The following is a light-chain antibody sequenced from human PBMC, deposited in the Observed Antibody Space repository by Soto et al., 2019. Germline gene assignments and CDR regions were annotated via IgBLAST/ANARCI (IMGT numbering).Light chain of an antibody. J-gene: IGKJ1*01. CDR2: GAS. V-gene: IGKV3-20*01. Sequence: ILLTQSPCTLSLSPGERATLSCRASQSVSSSYLAWYQQKPGQAPRLLIYGASSRATGIPDRFSGSGSGTDFTLTISRLEPEDFAVYYCQQYGSSRTWTFGQGTKVDIK. CDR3: QQYGSSRTWT. CDR1: QSVSSSY.